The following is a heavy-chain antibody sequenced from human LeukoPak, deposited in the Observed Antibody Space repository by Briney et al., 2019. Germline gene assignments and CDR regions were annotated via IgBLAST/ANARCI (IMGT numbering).Heavy chain of an antibody. CDR3: ARGSNWGDY. D-gene: IGHD7-27*01. CDR2: ISNSGST. V-gene: IGHV4-59*08. J-gene: IGHJ4*02. Sequence: PSETLSPTCTVSGGSISDYYWSWIRQPPGKGLEWIGYISNSGSTNCNPSLKSRVTMSVDTSKNQSSLMLSSVTAADTAVYYCARGSNWGDYWGRGTLVTVTS. CDR1: GGSISDYY.